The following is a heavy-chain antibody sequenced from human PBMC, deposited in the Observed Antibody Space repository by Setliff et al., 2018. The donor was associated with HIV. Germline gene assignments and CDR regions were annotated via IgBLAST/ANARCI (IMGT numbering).Heavy chain of an antibody. Sequence: PSETLSLTCAVSGFSISSGYYWGWIRQPPGKGLEWIGIIYHSGSTYYNPSLKSRVTISVDTSKNQFSRKLSSVTAADTAVYYCARRNVVVPAALDYWGQGTLVTVSS. V-gene: IGHV4-38-2*01. CDR3: ARRNVVVPAALDY. CDR2: IYHSGST. CDR1: GFSISSGYY. J-gene: IGHJ4*02. D-gene: IGHD2-2*01.